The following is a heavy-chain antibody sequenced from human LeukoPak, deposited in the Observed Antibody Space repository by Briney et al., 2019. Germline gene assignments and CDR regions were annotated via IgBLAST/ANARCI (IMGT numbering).Heavy chain of an antibody. CDR2: IYYSGST. Sequence: PAETLSLTCAVYGGSFSGYYWSWIRQPPGKGLEWIGYIYYSGSTNYNPSLKSRVTISVDTSKNQFSLKLSSVTAADTAVYYCARHSTRAPYYGDHGWVDSWGQGTLVTVSS. V-gene: IGHV4-59*08. CDR3: ARHSTRAPYYGDHGWVDS. D-gene: IGHD4-17*01. CDR1: GGSFSGYY. J-gene: IGHJ4*02.